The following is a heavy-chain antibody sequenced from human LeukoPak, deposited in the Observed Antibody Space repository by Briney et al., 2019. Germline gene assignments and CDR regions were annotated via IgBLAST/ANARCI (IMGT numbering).Heavy chain of an antibody. CDR1: GFTFGSYD. J-gene: IGHJ3*02. D-gene: IGHD3-22*01. Sequence: GGSLRLSCAASGFTFGSYDMHGVRQATGKGLEWVSAIGTAGDTYYPGSVKGRFTISRENAKNSLYLQMNSLRAGDTAVYYCARTKRDSSGYSDACDIWGQGTMVTVSS. V-gene: IGHV3-13*04. CDR2: IGTAGDT. CDR3: ARTKRDSSGYSDACDI.